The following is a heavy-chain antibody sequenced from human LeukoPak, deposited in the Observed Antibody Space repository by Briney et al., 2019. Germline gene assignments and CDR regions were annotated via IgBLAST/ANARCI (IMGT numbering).Heavy chain of an antibody. CDR2: LSYDGSDK. CDR1: GFTFDNYG. CDR3: AKVRVVFNWNYAYYFDS. J-gene: IGHJ4*02. V-gene: IGHV3-30*18. D-gene: IGHD1-7*01. Sequence: PGGSLRLSCAASGFTFDNYGMHWVRQAPGKGLEWVAILSYDGSDKYYADSVKGRFTISRDNSKNTLYLQMNSLRAEDTAVYYCAKVRVVFNWNYAYYFDSWGQGTLVTVSS.